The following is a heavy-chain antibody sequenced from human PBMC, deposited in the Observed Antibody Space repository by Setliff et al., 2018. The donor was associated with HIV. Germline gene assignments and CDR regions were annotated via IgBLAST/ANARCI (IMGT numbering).Heavy chain of an antibody. Sequence: ASVKVSCKASGYAFINYAMNWVRQAPGQGLEWMGWINTNTGSPTYAQAFTGRFVFSVDTSVTTAYLQISSLKAEDTAVYYCARALYGDYGGDINWFDPWGQGTLVTVSS. CDR2: INTNTGSP. D-gene: IGHD4-17*01. J-gene: IGHJ5*02. CDR3: ARALYGDYGGDINWFDP. V-gene: IGHV7-4-1*02. CDR1: GYAFINYA.